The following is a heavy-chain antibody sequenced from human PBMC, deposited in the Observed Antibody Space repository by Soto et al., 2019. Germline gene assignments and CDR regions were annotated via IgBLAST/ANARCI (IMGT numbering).Heavy chain of an antibody. Sequence: SETLSLTCTVSGGSISSVCYYWSWIRQHPGKGLEWIGYIYYSGSTYYNPSLKSRVTISVDTSKNQFSLKLSSVTAADTAVYYCAASCVGCGGFNYYGMDVWGQGTTVTVSS. CDR1: GGSISSVCYY. J-gene: IGHJ6*02. CDR3: AASCVGCGGFNYYGMDV. D-gene: IGHD2-21*01. CDR2: IYYSGST. V-gene: IGHV4-31*03.